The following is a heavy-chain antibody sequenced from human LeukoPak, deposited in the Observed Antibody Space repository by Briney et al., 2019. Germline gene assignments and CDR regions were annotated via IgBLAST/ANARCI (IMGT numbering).Heavy chain of an antibody. CDR3: ARGEYYYGSGSYYNQTDY. Sequence: PGGSLRLSCVASGITFSSYSMNWVRQAPGKGLEWVSSISSSSSYIYYADSVKGRFTISRDNAKNSLYLQMNSLRAEDTAVYYCARGEYYYGSGSYYNQTDYWGQGTLVTVSS. CDR2: ISSSSSYI. J-gene: IGHJ4*02. V-gene: IGHV3-21*01. D-gene: IGHD3-10*01. CDR1: GITFSSYS.